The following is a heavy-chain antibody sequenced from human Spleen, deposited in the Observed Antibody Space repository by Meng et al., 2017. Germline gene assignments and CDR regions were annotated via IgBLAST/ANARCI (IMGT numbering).Heavy chain of an antibody. D-gene: IGHD6-13*01. CDR2: IYHSGST. CDR1: GGSLSDYH. CDR3: ARATAAAAKGRWFDP. V-gene: IGHV4-34*01. Sequence: QVEFEQWGAGLLTPSEPLSLPCVVSGGSLSDYHWSWIRQPPGKGLEWIGEIYHSGSTNYNPSLKSRVTISVDKSKNQFSLKLSSVTAADTAVYYCARATAAAAKGRWFDPWGQGTLVTVSS. J-gene: IGHJ5*02.